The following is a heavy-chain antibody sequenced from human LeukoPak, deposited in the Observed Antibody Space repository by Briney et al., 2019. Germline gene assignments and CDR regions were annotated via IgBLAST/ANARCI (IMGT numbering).Heavy chain of an antibody. CDR1: GGSISSSNYY. CDR2: IYYTGGT. Sequence: PSETLSLTCTVSGGSISSSNYYWGWIRQPPGQGLEWIGSIYYTGGTYYNPSLRSRVTISVDMSKNQLSLKLSSVTAADTAVYYCARHTIVGRVIDYWGLGTLVTVSS. CDR3: ARHTIVGRVIDY. V-gene: IGHV4-39*01. J-gene: IGHJ4*02. D-gene: IGHD3-22*01.